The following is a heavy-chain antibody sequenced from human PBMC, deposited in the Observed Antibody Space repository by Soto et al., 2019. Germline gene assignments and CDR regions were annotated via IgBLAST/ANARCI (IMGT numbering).Heavy chain of an antibody. V-gene: IGHV5-10-1*01. CDR2: IDPSDSYT. J-gene: IGHJ6*02. CDR1: GYSFTSYW. D-gene: IGHD3-10*01. CDR3: ARDHLTYHYGSGRDYYYGMDV. Sequence: RGESLKISCKGSGYSFTSYWISWVRQMPGKGLEWMGRIDPSDSYTNYSPSFQGHVTISADKSISTAYLQWSSLKASDTAMYYCARDHLTYHYGSGRDYYYGMDVWGQGTTVTVSS.